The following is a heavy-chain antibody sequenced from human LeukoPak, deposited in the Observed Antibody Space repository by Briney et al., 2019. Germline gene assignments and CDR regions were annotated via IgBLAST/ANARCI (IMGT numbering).Heavy chain of an antibody. V-gene: IGHV3-21*01. CDR1: GFSFSSYE. CDR2: ISSSSSYI. D-gene: IGHD4-17*01. J-gene: IGHJ3*02. CDR3: ATGDYGAFDI. Sequence: GGSLRLSCAASGFSFSSYEMNWVRQAPGKGLEWVSSISSSSSYIYYADSVKGRFTISRDNAKNSLYLQMNSLRAEDTAVYYCATGDYGAFDIWGQGTMVTVSS.